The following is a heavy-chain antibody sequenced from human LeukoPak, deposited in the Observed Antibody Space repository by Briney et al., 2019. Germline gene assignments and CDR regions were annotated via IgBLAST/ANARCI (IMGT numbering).Heavy chain of an antibody. CDR3: ARAKLTYYDFWSGWVNWFDP. J-gene: IGHJ5*02. CDR1: GGSISSGDYY. D-gene: IGHD3-3*01. CDR2: IYYSGST. V-gene: IGHV4-30-4*01. Sequence: SETLSLTCTVSGGSISSGDYYWSWIRQPPGKGLEWIGYIYYSGSTYYNPSLKSRVTISVDTSKNQFSLKLSSVTAADTAVYYCARAKLTYYDFWSGWVNWFDPWGQGTLATVSS.